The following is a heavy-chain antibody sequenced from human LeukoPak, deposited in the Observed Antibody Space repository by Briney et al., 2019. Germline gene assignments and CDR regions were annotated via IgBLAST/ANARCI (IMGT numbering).Heavy chain of an antibody. CDR2: IKQDGSEK. CDR3: TRAGGNWNYVLIYYYYYMDV. J-gene: IGHJ6*03. Sequence: GRSLTHSCAPSAFTFTSYWTSWVPQAPRKGLEWVANIKQDGSEKYYVESVKGRFTIYRDNAKNSLYLQMNSLRAEDTAVYCCTRAGGNWNYVLIYYYYYMDVWGKGTTVTVSS. CDR1: AFTFTSYW. V-gene: IGHV3-7*01. D-gene: IGHD1-7*01.